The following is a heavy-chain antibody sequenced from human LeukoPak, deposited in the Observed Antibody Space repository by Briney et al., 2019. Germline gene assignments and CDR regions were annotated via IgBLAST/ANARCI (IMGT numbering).Heavy chain of an antibody. CDR3: ARDNSVGDIAWWFDP. Sequence: ASVRVSCKASGYTFTSYDINWVRQAAGQGLEWMGWMSPKSANTGFAQKFQGRVTITRDTSISTAYMELSSLTSEDTAVYYCARDNSVGDIAWWFDPWGQGTLVTVSS. CDR2: MSPKSANT. D-gene: IGHD3-10*01. CDR1: GYTFTSYD. V-gene: IGHV1-8*03. J-gene: IGHJ5*02.